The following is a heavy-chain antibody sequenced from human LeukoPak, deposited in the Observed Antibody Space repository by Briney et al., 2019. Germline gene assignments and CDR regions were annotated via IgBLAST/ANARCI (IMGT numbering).Heavy chain of an antibody. CDR3: ARGVGATAPWY. D-gene: IGHD1-26*01. CDR2: ISSSSSYI. Sequence: GGSLRLSCAASGFTFSSYSMKWVGQAAGKGVEWVSCISSSSSYIYCADSVKGRFTISRDNAKNSLYLQMNSLRAEATAVYYCARGVGATAPWYWGQGTLVTVSS. CDR1: GFTFSSYS. V-gene: IGHV3-21*01. J-gene: IGHJ4*02.